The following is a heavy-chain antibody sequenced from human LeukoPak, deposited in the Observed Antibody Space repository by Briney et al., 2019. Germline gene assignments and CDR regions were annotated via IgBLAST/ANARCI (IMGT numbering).Heavy chain of an antibody. CDR1: GYTFTSYG. CDR3: ATYTYSGGSHY. V-gene: IGHV1-18*01. Sequence: ASVKVSCKASGYTFTSYGISWVRQAPGQGLEWMGWISAYNGNTNYAQNIYDRVTMTTDTSTTTAYMELRSLRSDDSAVYYCATYTYSGGSHYWGQGTLVTVSS. D-gene: IGHD6-19*01. CDR2: ISAYNGNT. J-gene: IGHJ4*02.